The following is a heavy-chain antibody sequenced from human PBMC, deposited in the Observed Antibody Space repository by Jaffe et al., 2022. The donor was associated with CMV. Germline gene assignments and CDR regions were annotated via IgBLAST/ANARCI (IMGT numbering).Heavy chain of an antibody. V-gene: IGHV4-39*01. CDR3: ARHFGIGHSSSWLGVWFDP. D-gene: IGHD6-13*01. J-gene: IGHJ5*02. CDR2: IYYSGST. CDR1: GGSISSSSYY. Sequence: QLQLQESGPGLVKPSETLSLTCTVSGGSISSSSYYWGWIRQPPGKGLEWIGSIYYSGSTYYNPSLKSRVTISVDTSKNQFSLKLSSVTAADTAVYYCARHFGIGHSSSWLGVWFDPWGQGTLVTVSS.